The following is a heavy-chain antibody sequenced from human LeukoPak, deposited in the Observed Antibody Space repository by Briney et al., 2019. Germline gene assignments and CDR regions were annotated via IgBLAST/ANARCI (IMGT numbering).Heavy chain of an antibody. CDR1: GDSISLYY. CDR3: ARAGWFSTTWHLGF. V-gene: IGHV4-59*01. D-gene: IGHD6-19*01. J-gene: IGHJ4*02. CDR2: IYYTGST. Sequence: SETLSLTCTVSGDSISLYYWSWIRQPPGKGLEWIGYIYYTGSTKSNPSLKSRVTISVDTSKKQFSLNLSSVTAADTAVYYCARAGWFSTTWHLGFWAQGILVTVSS.